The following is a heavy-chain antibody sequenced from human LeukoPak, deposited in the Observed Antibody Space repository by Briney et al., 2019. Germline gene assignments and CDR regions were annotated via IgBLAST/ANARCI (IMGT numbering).Heavy chain of an antibody. CDR1: GASISGSY. J-gene: IGHJ5*02. Sequence: SETLSFTCTVSGASISGSYWSWIRQPPGKGLEWIGYIYYSGSTNYNPSLKSRVTISVDTSKNQFSLKLSSVTAADTAVYYCARDLGGYSYPSFWFDPWGQGTLVTVSS. CDR2: IYYSGST. V-gene: IGHV4-59*01. CDR3: ARDLGGYSYPSFWFDP. D-gene: IGHD5-18*01.